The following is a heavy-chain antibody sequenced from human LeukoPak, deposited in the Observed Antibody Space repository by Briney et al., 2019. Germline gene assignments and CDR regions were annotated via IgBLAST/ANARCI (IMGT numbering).Heavy chain of an antibody. Sequence: ASVRVSCKASEYTFSGHFIHWMRQAPGQGLEWVGWINPNSGSTNYAQKFQGRVTLTRDTSAGTAYMDLSSLRSDDTAVYYCAQSIAVPRIPTFDVWGQGTVVAVSS. CDR2: INPNSGST. J-gene: IGHJ3*01. CDR1: EYTFSGHF. V-gene: IGHV1-2*02. CDR3: AQSIAVPRIPTFDV. D-gene: IGHD6-19*01.